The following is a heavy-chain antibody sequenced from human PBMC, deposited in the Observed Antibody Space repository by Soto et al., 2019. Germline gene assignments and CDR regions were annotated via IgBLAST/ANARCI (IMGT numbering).Heavy chain of an antibody. V-gene: IGHV1-2*04. CDR3: ARDLSIAALVYYGMDV. Sequence: ASVKVSCKASGYTFTGYYMHWVRQAPGQGLEWMGWINPNSGGTNYAQKLQGWVTMTRDTSISTAYMELSRLRSDDTAVYYCARDLSIAALVYYGMDVWGQGTTVTVSS. J-gene: IGHJ6*02. CDR2: INPNSGGT. D-gene: IGHD6-6*01. CDR1: GYTFTGYY.